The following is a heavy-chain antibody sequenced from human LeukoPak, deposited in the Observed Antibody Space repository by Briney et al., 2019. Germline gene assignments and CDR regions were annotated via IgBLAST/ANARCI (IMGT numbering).Heavy chain of an antibody. D-gene: IGHD4-17*01. CDR2: TYYRSKWYN. CDR3: ARGSWRFDDGDSGFDP. Sequence: SQTLSLTCAISGDSVSSNSAAWSWIRQSPSRGLEWLGRTYYRSKWYNDYAVSVKSRITINPDTSKNQFSLQLNSVTPEDTAVYYCARGSWRFDDGDSGFDPWGQGTLVTVSS. CDR1: GDSVSSNSAA. J-gene: IGHJ5*02. V-gene: IGHV6-1*01.